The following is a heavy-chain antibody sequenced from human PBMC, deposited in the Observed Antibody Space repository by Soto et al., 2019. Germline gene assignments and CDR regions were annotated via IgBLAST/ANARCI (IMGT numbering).Heavy chain of an antibody. CDR1: GFTFSSYA. J-gene: IGHJ4*02. CDR2: ISGSGGST. Sequence: HPGGSLRLSCAASGFTFSSYAMSWVRQAPGKGLEWVSAISGSGGSTYYADSVKGRFTISRDNSKNTLYLQMNSLRAEDTAVYYCAKTGRGYSYGYDPVLANFDYWGQGTLVTVSS. CDR3: AKTGRGYSYGYDPVLANFDY. D-gene: IGHD5-18*01. V-gene: IGHV3-23*01.